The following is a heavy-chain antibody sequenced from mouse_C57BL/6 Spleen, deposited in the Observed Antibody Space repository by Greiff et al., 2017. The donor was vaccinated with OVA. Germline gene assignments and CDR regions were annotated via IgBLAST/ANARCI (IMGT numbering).Heavy chain of an antibody. D-gene: IGHD2-10*02. CDR2: INPNNGGT. Sequence: VQLKESGPELVKPGASVKISCKASGYTFTDYYMNWVKQSHGKSLEWIGDINPNNGGTSYNQKFKGKATLTVDKSSSTAYMELRSLTSEDSAVYYCARSSRYFDVWGTGTTVTVSS. V-gene: IGHV1-26*01. CDR3: ARSSRYFDV. J-gene: IGHJ1*03. CDR1: GYTFTDYY.